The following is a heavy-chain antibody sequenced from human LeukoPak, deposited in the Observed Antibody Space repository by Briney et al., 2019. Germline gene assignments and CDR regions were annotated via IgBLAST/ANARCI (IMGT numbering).Heavy chain of an antibody. CDR2: ISPNSGNA. CDR1: GYTITGYY. J-gene: IGHJ4*02. Sequence: ASVKVSCKASGYTITGYYIHWVRQAPGPGLEWIGWISPNSGNANYAQKCQGRVTMTRDTSINTGFMELSRLRSDDTAVYYCARDRHWNQGNFDYWGQGTLVTVSS. V-gene: IGHV1-2*02. D-gene: IGHD1-1*01. CDR3: ARDRHWNQGNFDY.